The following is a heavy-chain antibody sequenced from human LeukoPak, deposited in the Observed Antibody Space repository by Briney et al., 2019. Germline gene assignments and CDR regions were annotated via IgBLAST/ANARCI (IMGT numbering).Heavy chain of an antibody. V-gene: IGHV3-21*01. CDR3: ARARDIVATITPIDY. D-gene: IGHD5-12*01. J-gene: IGHJ4*02. CDR2: ISSSSSYI. Sequence: GGSLRLSCAASGFTFSSYSMNWVRQAPGKGLEWVSSISSSSSYIYYADSVKGRFTISRDNAKNSLYLQMNSLRAEDTAVYYCARARDIVATITPIDYWGQGTLVTVSS. CDR1: GFTFSSYS.